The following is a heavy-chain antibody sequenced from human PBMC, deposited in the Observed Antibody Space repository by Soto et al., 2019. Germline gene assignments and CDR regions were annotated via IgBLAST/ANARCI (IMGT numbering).Heavy chain of an antibody. CDR2: ISYDGSDK. J-gene: IGHJ4*02. CDR3: ARDYYKYYDSSGYYRSPAY. V-gene: IGHV3-30-3*01. CDR1: YA. Sequence: YAVRWVRKTQGKGLEWVALISYDGSDKDYADSVKGRFTISRDNSRDTLFLQMNSLRAEDTAVYYCARDYYKYYDSSGYYRSPAYWGQGTLVTVSS. D-gene: IGHD3-22*01.